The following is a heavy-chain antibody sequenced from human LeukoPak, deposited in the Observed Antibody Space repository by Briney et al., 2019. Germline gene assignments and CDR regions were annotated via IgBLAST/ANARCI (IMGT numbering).Heavy chain of an antibody. D-gene: IGHD6-19*01. Sequence: PSETLSLTCTVSGGSISSYYWSWIRQPPGKGLEWSGYIYYSGSTNYNPSLKSRVTISVDTSKNQFSLKLSSVTAADTAVYYCARLQWLVQGRWFDPWGQGTLVTVSS. CDR2: IYYSGST. J-gene: IGHJ5*02. CDR1: GGSISSYY. CDR3: ARLQWLVQGRWFDP. V-gene: IGHV4-59*01.